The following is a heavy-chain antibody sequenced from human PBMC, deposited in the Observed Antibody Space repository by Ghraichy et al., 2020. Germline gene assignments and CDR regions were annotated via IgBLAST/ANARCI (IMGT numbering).Heavy chain of an antibody. J-gene: IGHJ2*01. D-gene: IGHD4-17*01. CDR1: GFTFSSYA. V-gene: IGHV3-23*01. Sequence: GGSLRLSCAASGFTFSSYALSWVRQAPGKGLEWVSALSGSGGSTYYADSVKGRFTISRDNSKNTLYLQMNSLRAEDTAVYYCAKRDDFGDFPFDLWGRGTLVTVSS. CDR3: AKRDDFGDFPFDL. CDR2: LSGSGGST.